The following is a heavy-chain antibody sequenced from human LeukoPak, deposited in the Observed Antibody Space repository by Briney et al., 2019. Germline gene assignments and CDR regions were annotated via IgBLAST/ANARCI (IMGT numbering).Heavy chain of an antibody. CDR3: AISLSAPTATYYFMDV. CDR1: LDTFTVDV. Sequence: GASVKVSCKHCLDTFTVDVSNWVRRAAGQGLEWMGWMNPNSGNTGYAQKFQGRVTMTKNTSITAAYMEPRSLRTEDTAGYYCAISLSAPTATYYFMDVWGKGTTVTVSS. CDR2: MNPNSGNT. V-gene: IGHV1-8*01. D-gene: IGHD1-26*01. J-gene: IGHJ6*03.